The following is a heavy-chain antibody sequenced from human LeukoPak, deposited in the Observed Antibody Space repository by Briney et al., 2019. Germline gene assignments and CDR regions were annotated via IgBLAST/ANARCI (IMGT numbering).Heavy chain of an antibody. CDR1: GFTFSNAW. V-gene: IGHV3-15*01. Sequence: GGPLRLSCAASGFTFSNAWTSWVRQAPGKGLEWVGRIKSKTDGGATDYASPVKGTFTISGDDSRTALQQQMNSLKTEDTAVYYCSTVFGVVAAENQFDYWGQGTLVTVAS. CDR2: IKSKTDGGAT. CDR3: STVFGVVAAENQFDY. J-gene: IGHJ4*02. D-gene: IGHD2-21*02.